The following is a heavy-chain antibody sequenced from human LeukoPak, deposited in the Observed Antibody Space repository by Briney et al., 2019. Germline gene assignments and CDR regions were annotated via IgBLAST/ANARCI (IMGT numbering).Heavy chain of an antibody. Sequence: GGSLRLSCAASGFTFSSYGMHWVRQAPGKGLEWVAVISYDGSNKYYADSVKGRFTISRDNSKNTLYLQMNSLRAEDTAVYYCLPYSGYDFVGIDYWGQGPLVTVSS. CDR2: ISYDGSNK. D-gene: IGHD5-12*01. CDR1: GFTFSSYG. V-gene: IGHV3-30*03. CDR3: LPYSGYDFVGIDY. J-gene: IGHJ4*02.